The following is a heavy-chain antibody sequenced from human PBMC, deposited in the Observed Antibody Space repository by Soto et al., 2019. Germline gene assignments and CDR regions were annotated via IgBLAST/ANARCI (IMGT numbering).Heavy chain of an antibody. V-gene: IGHV4-34*01. CDR3: ARGPGYYFDY. D-gene: IGHD3-10*01. CDR1: GGSFSGYY. CDR2: INHSGST. J-gene: IGHJ4*02. Sequence: QVQLQQWGAGLLKPSETLSLTCAVYGGSFSGYYWSWIRQPPGKGLEWIGEINHSGSTNYNPSLKSRVTISVDACENQFALKLSSVTAAATAVYYCARGPGYYFDYWGQGTLVTVSS.